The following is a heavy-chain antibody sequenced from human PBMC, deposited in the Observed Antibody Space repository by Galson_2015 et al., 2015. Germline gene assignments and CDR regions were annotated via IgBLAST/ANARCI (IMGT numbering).Heavy chain of an antibody. Sequence: SLRLSCAASGFTFEDYSLHWVRQAPGRGLEWVSLIDKKGEKVFYGDSVKGRFAISRDNRRRSLYLQMNSLRADDSALYYCAKEKLRTSWVSFDIWGQGTMVTVSS. CDR1: GFTFEDYS. CDR2: IDKKGEKV. J-gene: IGHJ3*02. V-gene: IGHV3-43*01. CDR3: AKEKLRTSWVSFDI. D-gene: IGHD7-27*01.